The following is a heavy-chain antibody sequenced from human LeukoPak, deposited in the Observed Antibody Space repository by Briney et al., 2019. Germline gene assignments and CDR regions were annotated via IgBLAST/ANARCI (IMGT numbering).Heavy chain of an antibody. CDR3: ARVKVRYCSSTSCYGSGWFDP. V-gene: IGHV1-69*13. D-gene: IGHD2-2*01. CDR1: GGTFSSYA. Sequence: AASVTVSCTASGGTFSSYAISWVRQAPGQGLEWMGGIIPIFGTANYAQKFQGRVTITADESTSTAYMELSSLRSEDTAVYYCARVKVRYCSSTSCYGSGWFDPWGQGTLVTVSS. CDR2: IIPIFGTA. J-gene: IGHJ5*02.